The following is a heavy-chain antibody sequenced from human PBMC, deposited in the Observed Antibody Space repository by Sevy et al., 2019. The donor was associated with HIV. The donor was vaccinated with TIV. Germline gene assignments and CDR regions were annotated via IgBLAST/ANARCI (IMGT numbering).Heavy chain of an antibody. D-gene: IGHD2-21*02. CDR3: ARASGGDKLDYYGMDV. CDR1: GSSISSGYY. V-gene: IGHV4-38-2*01. CDR2: IYHSGTT. Sequence: SETLSLTCAVSGSSISSGYYWGWIRQSPGRGLEWIGNIYHSGTTYYNPSLKSRVTIAVDTYKNQFSLKLRYVTATDTAVYYWARASGGDKLDYYGMDVWGQGITVTVSS. J-gene: IGHJ6*02.